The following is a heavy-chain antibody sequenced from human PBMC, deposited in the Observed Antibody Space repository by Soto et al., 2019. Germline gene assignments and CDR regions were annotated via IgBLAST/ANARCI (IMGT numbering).Heavy chain of an antibody. CDR1: GGTLSDHG. CDR3: ARGVYGSVNYYAGPSAFDI. J-gene: IGHJ3*02. CDR2: TIPVFNTA. D-gene: IGHD3-10*01. Sequence: QVQLEQSGAEVKKPGSSVKISCKASGGTLSDHGVSWLRQAPGQGLEWVGGTIPVFNTAKYAPKFPSRVTIAADKSTIIGYMELASLPSADTALSYCARGVYGSVNYYAGPSAFDIWGQGTVVSVSS. V-gene: IGHV1-69*06.